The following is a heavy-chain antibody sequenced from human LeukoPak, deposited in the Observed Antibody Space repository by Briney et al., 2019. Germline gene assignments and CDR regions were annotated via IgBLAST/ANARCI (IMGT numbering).Heavy chain of an antibody. CDR2: IYYSGST. J-gene: IGHJ6*02. Sequence: PSETLSLTCTVSGGSISSYYWSWIRQPPGKGLEWIGYIYYSGSTNYNPSLKSRVTISVDTSNNQFSLKLSSVTAADTAVYYCARVRGTNYYYYGMDVWGQGTTVTVSS. V-gene: IGHV4-59*01. D-gene: IGHD1-1*01. CDR1: GGSISSYY. CDR3: ARVRGTNYYYYGMDV.